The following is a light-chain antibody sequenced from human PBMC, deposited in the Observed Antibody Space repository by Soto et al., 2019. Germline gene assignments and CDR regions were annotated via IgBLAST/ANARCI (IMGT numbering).Light chain of an antibody. V-gene: IGKV2-30*01. CDR1: ESVLYSYGYSY. CDR3: MQGTYWPYT. CDR2: QVS. J-gene: IGKJ2*01. Sequence: DVVMTQSPLSLPVTLGHSASVSCRSSESVLYSYGYSYLSWFQQRPGQSPRRLLYQVSNRDSGVPYRFSGSGSDTDFTLNISMVEAEDVGVYYCMQGTYWPYTFGQGTQLEIK.